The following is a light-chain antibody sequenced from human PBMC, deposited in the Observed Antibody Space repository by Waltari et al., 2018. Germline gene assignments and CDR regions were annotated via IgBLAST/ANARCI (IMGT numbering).Light chain of an antibody. CDR1: RSVGNW. J-gene: IGKJ4*01. V-gene: IGKV1-5*03. Sequence: NRMTHSPSTLSASVGDRVITTCRASRSVGNWLAWYQQQPGKAPKLLIHKASALQSGVPSRFGGSGSGTDFTLTITSLHPDDFATYYCQQYSTYPLTFGGGTKVAI. CDR3: QQYSTYPLT. CDR2: KAS.